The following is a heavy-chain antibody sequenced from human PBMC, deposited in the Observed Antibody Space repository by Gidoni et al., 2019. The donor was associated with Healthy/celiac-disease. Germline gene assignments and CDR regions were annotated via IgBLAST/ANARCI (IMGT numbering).Heavy chain of an antibody. D-gene: IGHD5-18*01. V-gene: IGHV3-15*01. J-gene: IGHJ4*02. CDR2: IKSKTDGGTT. Sequence: GFTFSNAWMSWVRQAPGKGLEWVGRIKSKTDGGTTDYAAPVKGRFTISRDDSKNTLYLQMNSLKTEDTAVYYCTTVDTAMVWWDGYWGQGTLVTVSS. CDR3: TTVDTAMVWWDGY. CDR1: GFTFSNAW.